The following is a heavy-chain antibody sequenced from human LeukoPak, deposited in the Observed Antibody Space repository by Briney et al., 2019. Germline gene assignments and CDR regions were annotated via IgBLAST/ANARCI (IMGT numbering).Heavy chain of an antibody. Sequence: PGGSLRLSCAASGSTFRSHTMNWVRQAPGKGLEWISYISNTGSVIYYADSVKGRFTISRDNAKNSLYLQMNSLRAEDTAVYYCARDRESSSRGWFDPWGQGTLVTVSS. CDR1: GSTFRSHT. CDR2: ISNTGSVI. J-gene: IGHJ5*02. V-gene: IGHV3-48*04. CDR3: ARDRESSSRGWFDP. D-gene: IGHD6-13*01.